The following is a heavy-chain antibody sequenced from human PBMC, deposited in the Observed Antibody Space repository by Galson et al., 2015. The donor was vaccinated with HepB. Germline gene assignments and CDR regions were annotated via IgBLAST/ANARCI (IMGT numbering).Heavy chain of an antibody. CDR1: GFTFSSYW. J-gene: IGHJ6*02. CDR3: ARDHGTPLYYYYHYGMDV. V-gene: IGHV3-7*03. Sequence: SLRLSCAASGFTFSSYWMSWVRQAPGKGLEWVANIKQDGSEKYSVDSVKGRFTISRDNAKNSLYLQMNSLRAEDTAVYYCARDHGTPLYYYYHYGMDVWGQGTTVTVSS. CDR2: IKQDGSEK. D-gene: IGHD1-1*01.